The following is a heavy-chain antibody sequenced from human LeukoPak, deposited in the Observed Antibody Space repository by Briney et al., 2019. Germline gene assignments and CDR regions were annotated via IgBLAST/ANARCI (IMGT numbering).Heavy chain of an antibody. V-gene: IGHV4-34*01. CDR2: INRSGST. J-gene: IGHJ6*03. D-gene: IGHD3-22*01. CDR3: ARLGYYYDSSRLSDYMDV. CDR1: GGSFSGYY. Sequence: SETLSLTCAVYGGSFSGYYWSWIRQPPGKGLEWIGEINRSGSTNYNPSLKSRVTISVDTSKNQFSLKLSSVTAADTAVYYCARLGYYYDSSRLSDYMDVWGKGTTVTISS.